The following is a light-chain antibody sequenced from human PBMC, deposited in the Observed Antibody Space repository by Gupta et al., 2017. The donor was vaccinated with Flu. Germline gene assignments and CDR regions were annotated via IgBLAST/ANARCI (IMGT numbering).Light chain of an antibody. CDR3: GAWESNVSRFYV. CDR1: SLHIGSHG. Sequence: QSVLTQPPSVSGTPGPRVTISCSGSSLHIGSHGVWWYQQFPGTAPRLLVYRNNERPSGGPDRFSGSKSGASASLTITGLRSEDEADYYCGAWESNVSRFYVFGTGTKVTVL. CDR2: RNN. J-gene: IGLJ1*01. V-gene: IGLV1-47*01.